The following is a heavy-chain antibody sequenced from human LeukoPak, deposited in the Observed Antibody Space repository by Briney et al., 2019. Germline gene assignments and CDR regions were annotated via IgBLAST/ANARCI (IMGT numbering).Heavy chain of an antibody. CDR3: VRELPRGTWYFDL. J-gene: IGHJ2*01. CDR1: GGSIKNYY. V-gene: IGHV4-59*01. CDR2: IYYSGST. Sequence: PSETLSLTCTVSGGSIKNYYWSWIRQPPGKGLEWIGYIYYSGSTNYNPSLKSRVSISVDTSKNQFSLKLTSVTAADTAIYYCVRELPRGTWYFDLWGRGTLVTVSS. D-gene: IGHD3-10*01.